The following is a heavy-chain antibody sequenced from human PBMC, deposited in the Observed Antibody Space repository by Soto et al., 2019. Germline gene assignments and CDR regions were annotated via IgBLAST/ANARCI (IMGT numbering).Heavy chain of an antibody. CDR1: GGSISSGDYY. D-gene: IGHD6-6*01. J-gene: IGHJ4*02. CDR2: IYYSGST. Sequence: SETLSLTCTVSGGSISSGDYYWSWIRQPPGKGLEWIGYIYYSGSTYYNPSLKSRVTISVDTSKNQFSLKLSSVTAADTAVYYCARDAREYSSSSSDYWGRGTLVTVSS. V-gene: IGHV4-30-4*01. CDR3: ARDAREYSSSSSDY.